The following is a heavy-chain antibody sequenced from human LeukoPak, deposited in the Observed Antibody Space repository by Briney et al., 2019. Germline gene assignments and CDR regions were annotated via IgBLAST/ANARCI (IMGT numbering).Heavy chain of an antibody. CDR3: AKDSGDYSGY. Sequence: PGGSLRLSCAAPGFTFSSYGMHWVRQAPGKGLEWVAFIRYDGSNKYYADSVKGRFTISRDNSKNTLCLQMNSLRAEDTAVYYCAKDSGDYSGYWGQGTLVTVSS. V-gene: IGHV3-30*02. J-gene: IGHJ4*02. D-gene: IGHD2-15*01. CDR1: GFTFSSYG. CDR2: IRYDGSNK.